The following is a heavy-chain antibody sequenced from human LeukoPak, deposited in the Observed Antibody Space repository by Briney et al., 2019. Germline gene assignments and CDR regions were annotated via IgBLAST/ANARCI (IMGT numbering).Heavy chain of an antibody. Sequence: SETLSLTCTVSGGSISSYYWSWIRQPPGKGLEWIGYIYYSGSTNYNPSLKSRVTISVDTSKNQFSLKLSSVTAADTAVYYCARHVAYSSGWYSIDYWGQGTLVTVSS. CDR2: IYYSGST. V-gene: IGHV4-59*08. CDR3: ARHVAYSSGWYSIDY. CDR1: GGSISSYY. J-gene: IGHJ4*02. D-gene: IGHD6-19*01.